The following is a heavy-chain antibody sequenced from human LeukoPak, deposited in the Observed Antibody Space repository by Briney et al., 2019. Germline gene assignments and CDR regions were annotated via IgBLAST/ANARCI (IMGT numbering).Heavy chain of an antibody. V-gene: IGHV3-21*01. CDR2: ISSSSSYI. D-gene: IGHD6-19*01. Sequence: GGSLRLSCAASGFTFSSYSMNWVRQAPGKGLEWVSSISSSSSYIYYADSVKGRFTISRDNAKNSLYLQMNSLRAEDTAVYYCARGLAVAGSSWFDPWGQGTLVSVSS. CDR3: ARGLAVAGSSWFDP. J-gene: IGHJ5*02. CDR1: GFTFSSYS.